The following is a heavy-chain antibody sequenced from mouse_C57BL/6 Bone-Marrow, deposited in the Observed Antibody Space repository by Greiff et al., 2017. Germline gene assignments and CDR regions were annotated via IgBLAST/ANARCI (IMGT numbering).Heavy chain of an antibody. CDR1: GYSITSGYY. Sequence: EVKLQESGPGLVKPSQSLSLTCSVTGYSITSGYYWNWIRQFPGNKLEWMGYISYDGSNKYNPSLKNRISITRDTSKNQFFLTLNSVTTEDTATYYCARGRAYYSNYLFAYWGQGTLVTVSA. V-gene: IGHV3-6*01. CDR3: ARGRAYYSNYLFAY. J-gene: IGHJ3*01. D-gene: IGHD2-5*01. CDR2: ISYDGSN.